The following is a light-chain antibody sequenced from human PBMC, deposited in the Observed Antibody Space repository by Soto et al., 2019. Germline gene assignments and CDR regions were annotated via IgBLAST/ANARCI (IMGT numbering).Light chain of an antibody. CDR3: QQFGSSPPWT. Sequence: EIVLTQSPGTLSLSPGERATLSCRASQSVTSSYLAWYQHKRGQAPRLLIYGASNRATGIPDRFSGSGARTDFTLTISRLEPEDFAVYYCQQFGSSPPWTFGQGNKVEIK. CDR2: GAS. CDR1: QSVTSSY. V-gene: IGKV3-20*01. J-gene: IGKJ1*01.